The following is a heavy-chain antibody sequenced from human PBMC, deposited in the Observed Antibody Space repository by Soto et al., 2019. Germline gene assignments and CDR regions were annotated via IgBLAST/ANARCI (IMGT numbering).Heavy chain of an antibody. J-gene: IGHJ4*02. CDR2: ISGSGGST. CDR3: VFGVVSYYFDY. V-gene: IGHV3-23*01. D-gene: IGHD3-3*01. CDR1: GFTFSSYA. Sequence: EVQLLESGGGLVQPGGSLRLSCAASGFTFSSYAMSWVRQAPGKGLEWVSAISGSGGSTYYADSVKGRFTISRDNSKNTLYLQMNSLRAEDTAVYYPVFGVVSYYFDYWGQGTLVTVSS.